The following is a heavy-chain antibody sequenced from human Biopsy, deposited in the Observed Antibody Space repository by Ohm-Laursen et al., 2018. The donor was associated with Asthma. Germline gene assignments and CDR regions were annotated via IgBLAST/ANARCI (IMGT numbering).Heavy chain of an antibody. D-gene: IGHD3-3*01. V-gene: IGHV3-30*18. CDR2: ISYDGSNK. CDR1: GFSFNSYG. J-gene: IGHJ6*02. Sequence: SLRLSCSASGFSFNSYGMHWVRQAPGKGLEWVAVISYDGSNKYYADSVKDRFTISRDNSKNTLYLQMNSLRAEDTAVYYCAKWDTYYDFWSGYYTRYNYYYYGMDVWGQGTTVTVFS. CDR3: AKWDTYYDFWSGYYTRYNYYYYGMDV.